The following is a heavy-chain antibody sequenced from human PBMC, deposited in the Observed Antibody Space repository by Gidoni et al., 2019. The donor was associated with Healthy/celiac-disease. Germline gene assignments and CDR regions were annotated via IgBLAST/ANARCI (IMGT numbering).Heavy chain of an antibody. CDR3: ARDYGGDYYDSSGYANFDY. CDR1: GFTFSSCW. V-gene: IGHV3-7*04. J-gene: IGHJ4*02. Sequence: EVQLVESGGGLVQPGGSLRLSCAASGFTFSSCWMSWVRQAPGKGLEWVAKIKQDGSEKYYVDSVKGRFTTSRDNAKNSLYLQMNSLRAEDTAVYYCARDYGGDYYDSSGYANFDYWGQGTLVTVSS. CDR2: IKQDGSEK. D-gene: IGHD3-22*01.